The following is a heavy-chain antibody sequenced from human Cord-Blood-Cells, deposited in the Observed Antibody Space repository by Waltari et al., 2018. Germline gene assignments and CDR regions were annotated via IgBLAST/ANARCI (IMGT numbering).Heavy chain of an antibody. CDR3: AKDQVGGIAARDDAFDI. CDR1: GFTFSSYG. D-gene: IGHD6-6*01. J-gene: IGHJ3*02. V-gene: IGHV3-30*02. CDR2: IRYYGSNK. Sequence: QVQLVESGGGVVQPGGSLRLSCAASGFTFSSYGMHWVRQAPGKGLEWVAFIRYYGSNKYYADSGKGRFTNAKDNSKNALYLQMNSLRAEDTAVYYCAKDQVGGIAARDDAFDIWGQGTMVTVSS.